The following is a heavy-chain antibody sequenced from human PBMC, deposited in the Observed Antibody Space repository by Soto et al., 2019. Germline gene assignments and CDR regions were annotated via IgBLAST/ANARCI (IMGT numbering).Heavy chain of an antibody. CDR2: ITPIFGTT. V-gene: IGHV1-69*01. J-gene: IGHJ6*02. CDR1: GGTFSSYG. CDR3: AGGPKVVVVAATGYYYYYGMDV. D-gene: IGHD2-15*01. Sequence: VQLVQSGAEVKKPGSSVKVSCKASGGTFSSYGINWVRQAPGQGLEWMGGITPIFGTTYYAQRFQDRATITADESTSTAYMELSSLRSEDTAVYYCAGGPKVVVVAATGYYYYYGMDVWGQGTTVTVSS.